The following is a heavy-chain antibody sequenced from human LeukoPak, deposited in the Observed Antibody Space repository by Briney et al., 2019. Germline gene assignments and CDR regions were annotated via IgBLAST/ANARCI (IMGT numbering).Heavy chain of an antibody. CDR2: ISSNGGST. CDR1: GFTFSSYA. D-gene: IGHD6-6*01. V-gene: IGHV3-64*01. Sequence: GGSLRLSCAASGFTFSSYALHWVRRAPGKGLEYVSSISSNGGSTDYANSVKGRFTISRDNSKNTLYLQMGSLRTEDMAVYYCARVSSIAPRGYFDFWGQGTLVTVSS. J-gene: IGHJ4*02. CDR3: ARVSSIAPRGYFDF.